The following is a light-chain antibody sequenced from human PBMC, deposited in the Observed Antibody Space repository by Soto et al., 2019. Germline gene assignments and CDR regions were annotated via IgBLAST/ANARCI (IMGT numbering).Light chain of an antibody. CDR2: AAS. V-gene: IGKV2-29*01. J-gene: IGKJ4*01. CDR1: QSLLHSDGKTY. Sequence: ILMTQTPLSLSIIPGQTASISCKSSQSLLHSDGKTYFYWYVQKAGQAPQPLIYAASSLQSGVPSRFGGSGSGTDFTLTISSLQPEDFATYYCQQSYSTPLTFGGGTKVDIK. CDR3: QQSYSTPLT.